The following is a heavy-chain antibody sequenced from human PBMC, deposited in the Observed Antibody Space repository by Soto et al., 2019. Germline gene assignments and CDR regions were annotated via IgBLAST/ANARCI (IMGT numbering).Heavy chain of an antibody. Sequence: GGSLRLSCAASGFTFSSYAMSWVRQAPGKGLEWVGRIKSETDGGTTDYAAPVKGRFTISRDDSKNTLYLQMNSLKTEDTAVYYCTTSPGNSYYYYGMDVWGQGTTVTAP. D-gene: IGHD1-7*01. CDR2: IKSETDGGTT. V-gene: IGHV3-15*01. J-gene: IGHJ6*02. CDR3: TTSPGNSYYYYGMDV. CDR1: GFTFSSYA.